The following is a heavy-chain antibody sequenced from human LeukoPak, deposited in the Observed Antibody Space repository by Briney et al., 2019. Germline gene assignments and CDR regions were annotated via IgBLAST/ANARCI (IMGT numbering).Heavy chain of an antibody. CDR1: GGSISSNDYY. D-gene: IGHD2-2*02. Sequence: PSETLSLTCTVSGGSISSNDYYWRWIRQPPGKGLGWNGYIYYNGITRCNPSLKSRLTISADTSKNQFSLKLSSVTAADTAVYYCAREMITRGYCSSTSCYNYYYYYMDVWGKGTTVTVSS. CDR3: AREMITRGYCSSTSCYNYYYYYMDV. V-gene: IGHV4-30-4*02. J-gene: IGHJ6*03. CDR2: IYYNGIT.